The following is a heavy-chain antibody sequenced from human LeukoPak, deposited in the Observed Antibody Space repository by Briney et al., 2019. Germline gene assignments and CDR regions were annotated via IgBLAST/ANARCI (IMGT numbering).Heavy chain of an antibody. CDR1: GGSISSGSYY. CDR2: IYTSGST. J-gene: IGHJ3*02. CDR3: ARVTYSKAFDI. V-gene: IGHV4-61*02. D-gene: IGHD2-21*01. Sequence: QSSETLSLTCTVSGGSISSGSYYWSWIRQPAGKGLEWIGRIYTSGSTNYNPSLKSRVTISVDTSKNQFSLKLSSVTAADTAVYYCARVTYSKAFDIWGQGTMVTVSS.